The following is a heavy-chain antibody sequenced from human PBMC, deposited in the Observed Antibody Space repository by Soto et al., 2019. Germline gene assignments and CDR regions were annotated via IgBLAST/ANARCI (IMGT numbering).Heavy chain of an antibody. J-gene: IGHJ6*02. CDR2: ISYDGSNK. V-gene: IGHV3-30-3*01. CDR1: GFTFSSYA. CDR3: ARPEYSSSMGSYYYYYYGMDV. Sequence: QVQLVESGGGVVQPGRSLRLSCAASGFTFSSYAMHWVRQAPGKGLEWVAVISYDGSNKYYADSVKGRFTISRDNSKNTLYLQMNSLRAEDTAVYYCARPEYSSSMGSYYYYYYGMDVWGQGTTVTVSS. D-gene: IGHD6-6*01.